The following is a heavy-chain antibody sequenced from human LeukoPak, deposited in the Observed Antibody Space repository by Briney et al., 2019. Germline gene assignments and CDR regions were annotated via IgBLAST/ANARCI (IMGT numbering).Heavy chain of an antibody. D-gene: IGHD3-22*01. Sequence: GSLRLSCAASGFTFSGYAMHWVRQAPGKGLEYVSAISSNGGSTSYANSVKGRFTISRDNSKNTLYLQMGSLSADDMAVYYCARGVGYFDSSGYFMYYFDYWGQGTLVTVSS. CDR3: ARGVGYFDSSGYFMYYFDY. V-gene: IGHV3-64*01. CDR2: ISSNGGST. J-gene: IGHJ4*02. CDR1: GFTFSGYA.